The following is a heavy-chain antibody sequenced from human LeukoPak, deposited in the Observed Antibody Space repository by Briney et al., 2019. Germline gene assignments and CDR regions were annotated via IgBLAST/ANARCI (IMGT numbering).Heavy chain of an antibody. J-gene: IGHJ4*02. CDR2: IYYSGSI. Sequence: ASETLSLTCTVSGGSISSYYWSWIRQPPGKGLEWIGYIYYSGSINYNPSLKSRVTISVDTSRNQFSMKLNSVTAADTAVYYCAGSGGLSNQGAVFDYWGQGTLVTVSS. V-gene: IGHV4-59*01. D-gene: IGHD3-10*01. CDR1: GGSISSYY. CDR3: AGSGGLSNQGAVFDY.